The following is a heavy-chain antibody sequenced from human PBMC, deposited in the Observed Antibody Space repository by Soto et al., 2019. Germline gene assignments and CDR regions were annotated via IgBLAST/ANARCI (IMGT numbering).Heavy chain of an antibody. CDR2: IYYSGST. D-gene: IGHD3-16*01. V-gene: IGHV4-61*01. CDR3: ARDRRGKAFDY. J-gene: IGHJ4*02. CDR1: GGSISSGSYY. Sequence: SEPMSLTCTVSGGSISSGSYYWSWIRQPPGKGLEWIGYIYYSGSTNYNPSLKSRVTISVDTSKNQFSLKLSSVTAADTAVYYCARDRRGKAFDYWGQGTLVTVSS.